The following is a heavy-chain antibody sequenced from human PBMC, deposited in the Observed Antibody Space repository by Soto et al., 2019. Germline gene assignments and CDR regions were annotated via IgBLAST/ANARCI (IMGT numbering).Heavy chain of an antibody. J-gene: IGHJ6*02. V-gene: IGHV1-2*02. Sequence: ASVKVSCKASGYTFTGYYTHWVRQAPGQGLEWMGWINPNSGGTNYAQKFQGSVTMTRDTSISTAYMELSRLRSDDTAVYYCASCYSRSYGMDVWGQGTTVTVSS. CDR3: ASCYSRSYGMDV. D-gene: IGHD6-13*01. CDR2: INPNSGGT. CDR1: GYTFTGYY.